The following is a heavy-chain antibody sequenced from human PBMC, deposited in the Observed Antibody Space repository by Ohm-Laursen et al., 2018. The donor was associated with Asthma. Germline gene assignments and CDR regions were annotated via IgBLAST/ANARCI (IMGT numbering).Heavy chain of an antibody. CDR2: ISYDGGNK. CDR3: ANPTVTNDY. CDR1: GFTFGDYG. J-gene: IGHJ4*02. V-gene: IGHV3-30*18. Sequence: SLRLSCTASGFTFGDYGMHWVRQAPGKGLEWVTVISYDGGNKYYADSVKGRFTISRDNSKNTLYLQMNSLRAEDTAVYYCANPTVTNDYWGQGTLVTVSS. D-gene: IGHD4-17*01.